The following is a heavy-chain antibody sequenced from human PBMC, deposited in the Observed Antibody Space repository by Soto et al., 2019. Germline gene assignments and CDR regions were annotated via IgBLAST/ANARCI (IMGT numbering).Heavy chain of an antibody. CDR3: TGSIMITFGGVIVRDY. Sequence: GGSLRLSCTASGFTFGDYAMSWFRQAPGKGLEWVGFIRSKAYGGTTEYAASVKGRFTISRDDSKSIAYLQMNSLKTEDTAVYYCTGSIMITFGGVIVRDYWGQGTLVTVSS. CDR1: GFTFGDYA. D-gene: IGHD3-16*02. V-gene: IGHV3-49*03. J-gene: IGHJ4*02. CDR2: IRSKAYGGTT.